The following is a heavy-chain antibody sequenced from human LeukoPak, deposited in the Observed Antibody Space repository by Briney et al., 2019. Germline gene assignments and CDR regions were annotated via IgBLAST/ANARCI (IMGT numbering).Heavy chain of an antibody. V-gene: IGHV3-48*01. CDR3: ARQNTPHGNFDY. D-gene: IGHD1-26*01. CDR1: GFTFSSYS. CDR2: ISSSSSTI. Sequence: PGGSLRLSCAASGFTFSSYSMNWVRQAPGKGLEWVSYISSSSSTIYYADSVKGRFTISRENAKNSLYLLMSSLRAEDTAVYYCARQNTPHGNFDYWGQGTLVTVSS. J-gene: IGHJ4*02.